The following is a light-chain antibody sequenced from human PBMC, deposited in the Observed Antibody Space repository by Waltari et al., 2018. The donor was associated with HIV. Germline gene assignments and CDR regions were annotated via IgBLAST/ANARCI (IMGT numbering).Light chain of an antibody. Sequence: QSVLTQPPSASGTHGQRVTISCSGSSSNIGSNYVYWYQQLPGTAPKLLILRNNQRPSGVPDRVSGSKSGTSASLAISGLRSEDEADYYCAAWDDSLSVVVFGGGTKLTVL. CDR3: AAWDDSLSVVV. J-gene: IGLJ2*01. V-gene: IGLV1-47*01. CDR2: RNN. CDR1: SSNIGSNY.